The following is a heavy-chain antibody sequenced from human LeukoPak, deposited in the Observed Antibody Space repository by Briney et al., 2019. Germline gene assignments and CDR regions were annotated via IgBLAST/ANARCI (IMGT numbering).Heavy chain of an antibody. J-gene: IGHJ3*02. CDR1: GYSISSGYY. CDR3: ARGAQYSERVNAFDI. CDR2: IYHSGST. Sequence: SETLSLTCAVSGYSISSGYYWVWIRQPPGKGLEWIGIIYHSGSTYYNPSLKSRVTISVDTSKNQFSLKLSSVTATDTAVYYCARGAQYSERVNAFDIWGQGTMVTVSS. D-gene: IGHD1-26*01. V-gene: IGHV4-38-2*01.